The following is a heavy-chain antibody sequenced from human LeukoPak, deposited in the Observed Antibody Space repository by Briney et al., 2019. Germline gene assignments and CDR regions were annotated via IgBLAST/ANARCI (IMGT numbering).Heavy chain of an antibody. CDR2: TYFRSKWYD. CDR3: ARADLEEQLRWFDP. J-gene: IGHJ5*02. Sequence: SQTLSLTCAISGDSVSSKSATWNWIRQSPSRGLEWLGRTYFRSKWYDDYAVSVKSRITINADTSKNQFSLHLNSVNREDTAVYYCARADLEEQLRWFDPWGQGTLVTVSS. V-gene: IGHV6-1*01. CDR1: GDSVSSKSAT. D-gene: IGHD6-6*01.